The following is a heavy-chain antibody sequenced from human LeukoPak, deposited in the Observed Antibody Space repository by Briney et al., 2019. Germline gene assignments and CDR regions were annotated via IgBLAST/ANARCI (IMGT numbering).Heavy chain of an antibody. D-gene: IGHD2-8*02. J-gene: IGHJ4*02. CDR3: GRDRREWWMVWKYYFDY. V-gene: IGHV3-33*01. Sequence: GGSLRLSCAASGFTFSSYAMRWVRQAPGKGLEWVAVIWYDGGSTYYADSVKGRFTISRDNSKNTLYLQMNSLRAEDTAVYYCGRDRREWWMVWKYYFDYWGQGTLVTVSS. CDR1: GFTFSSYA. CDR2: IWYDGGST.